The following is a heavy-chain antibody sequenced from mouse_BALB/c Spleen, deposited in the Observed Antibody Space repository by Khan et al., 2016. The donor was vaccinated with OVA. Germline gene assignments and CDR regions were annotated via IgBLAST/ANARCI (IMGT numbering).Heavy chain of an antibody. CDR3: ARYGNYPYGMDY. Sequence: QVQLKESGPGLVAPSQSLSITCTVSGFSLTDYGVNWVRQPPGKGLEWLGLIWGDGTTDYNSVLKSRLSISKDNSRGQVFLKMSSLQTDDTARYYCARYGNYPYGMDYWGQGTSVIVSS. CDR1: GFSLTDYG. D-gene: IGHD2-1*01. V-gene: IGHV2-6-7*01. CDR2: IWGDGTT. J-gene: IGHJ4*01.